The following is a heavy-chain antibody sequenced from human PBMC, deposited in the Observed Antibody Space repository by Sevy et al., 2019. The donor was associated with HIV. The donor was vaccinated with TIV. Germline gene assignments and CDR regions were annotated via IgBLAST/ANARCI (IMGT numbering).Heavy chain of an antibody. CDR2: ISYDGSNK. V-gene: IGHV3-30-3*01. CDR3: ARERIQLWDGGYSEFDY. J-gene: IGHJ4*02. Sequence: GGSLRLSCAASGFTFSSYAMHWVRQAPGKGLEWVAVISYDGSNKYYADSVKGRFTISRDNSKNTLYLQMNSLRAEDTAVYYCARERIQLWDGGYSEFDYWGQRTLVTVSS. D-gene: IGHD5-18*01. CDR1: GFTFSSYA.